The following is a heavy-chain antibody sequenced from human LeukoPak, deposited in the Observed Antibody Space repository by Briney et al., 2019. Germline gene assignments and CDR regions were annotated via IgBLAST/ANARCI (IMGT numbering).Heavy chain of an antibody. CDR1: GFTFSNAW. V-gene: IGHV3-30*18. Sequence: GGSLRLSCAASGFTFSNAWMSWGRQAPGKGLEWVAVISYDGSNKYYADSVKGRFTISRDNSKNTLYLQMNSLRAEDTAVYYCAKLHGSGKDFDYWGQGTLVTVSS. CDR2: ISYDGSNK. CDR3: AKLHGSGKDFDY. J-gene: IGHJ4*02. D-gene: IGHD3-10*01.